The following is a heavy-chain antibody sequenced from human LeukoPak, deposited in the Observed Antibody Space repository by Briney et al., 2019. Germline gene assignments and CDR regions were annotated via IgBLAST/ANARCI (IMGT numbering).Heavy chain of an antibody. Sequence: PGGSLRLSCAASGFTFSSYWMSWVRQAPGKGLEWVANINQDGSEKYYVDSMKGRFTISRDNAKTSLYLQINSLRAEDTAVYYCARDPTTVSIYGVGGDYLDYWGQGTLVTVSS. J-gene: IGHJ4*02. V-gene: IGHV3-7*01. CDR2: INQDGSEK. D-gene: IGHD4-17*01. CDR3: ARDPTTVSIYGVGGDYLDY. CDR1: GFTFSSYW.